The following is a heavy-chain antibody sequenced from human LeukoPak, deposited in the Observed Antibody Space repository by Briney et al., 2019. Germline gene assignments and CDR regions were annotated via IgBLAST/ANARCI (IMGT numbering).Heavy chain of an antibody. J-gene: IGHJ3*02. CDR1: GYAFTAYH. V-gene: IGHV1-2*06. D-gene: IGHD1-26*01. Sequence: ASVKVSCQASGYAFTAYHIHWVRQAPGQGLEWMGRINPNSGGTNYAQKFQGRVTMARDTSISTVDMELSRLRSDDTAVYYCARANSENAFDIWGQGTMVTVSS. CDR3: ARANSENAFDI. CDR2: INPNSGGT.